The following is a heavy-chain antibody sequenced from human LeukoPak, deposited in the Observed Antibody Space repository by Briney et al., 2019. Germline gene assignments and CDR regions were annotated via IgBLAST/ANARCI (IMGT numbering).Heavy chain of an antibody. V-gene: IGHV4-31*03. Sequence: PSETLSLTCTVSGGSISSGGYYWSWIRQHPGKGLEWIGYIYYSGSTYYNPSLKSRVTISVDTSKNQFSLKLSSVTAADTAVYYCARGRYSSSWGVDYWGQGTLVTVSS. D-gene: IGHD6-13*01. J-gene: IGHJ4*02. CDR3: ARGRYSSSWGVDY. CDR2: IYYSGST. CDR1: GGSISSGGYY.